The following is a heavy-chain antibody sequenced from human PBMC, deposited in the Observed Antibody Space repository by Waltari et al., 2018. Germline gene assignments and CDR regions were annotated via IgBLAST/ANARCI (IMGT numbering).Heavy chain of an antibody. D-gene: IGHD2-2*01. J-gene: IGHJ4*02. Sequence: HVQLQQWGAGLLKPSETLSLTCAVYGGSFSGYYWSWIRQPPGKGLYWIGEINHSGRKNNNPDLKRRVTIAVDTTKNQFSLKLSFVNAADKAVYYCARGRGRARYCSSTRCNQSDYWGKGTLVTVSS. CDR3: ARGRGRARYCSSTRCNQSDY. CDR1: GGSFSGYY. V-gene: IGHV4-34*01. CDR2: INHSGRK.